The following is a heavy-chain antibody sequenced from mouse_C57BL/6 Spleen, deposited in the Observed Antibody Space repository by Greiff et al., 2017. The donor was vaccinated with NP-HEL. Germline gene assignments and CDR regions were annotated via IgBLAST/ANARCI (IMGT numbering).Heavy chain of an antibody. CDR2: ISSGGSYT. CDR3: ARHPTVVGGYAMDY. J-gene: IGHJ4*01. V-gene: IGHV5-6*02. D-gene: IGHD1-1*01. Sequence: DVKLVESGGDLVKPGGSLKLSCAASGFTFSSYGMSWVRQTPDKRLEWVATISSGGSYTYYPDSVKGRFTISRDNAKNTLYLQMSSLKSEDTAMYYFARHPTVVGGYAMDYWGQGTSVTVSS. CDR1: GFTFSSYG.